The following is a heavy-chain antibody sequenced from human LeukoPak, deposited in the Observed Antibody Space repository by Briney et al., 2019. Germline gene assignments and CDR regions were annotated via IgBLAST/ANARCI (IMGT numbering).Heavy chain of an antibody. J-gene: IGHJ6*03. CDR2: INPNSGGT. D-gene: IGHD2-2*01. CDR1: GYTFTGYY. CDR3: ARGYCSSTSCRYYYMDV. Sequence: ASVKVSCKASGYTFTGYYMHWVRQAPGRGLEWMGRINPNSGGTNYAQKLQGRVTMTRDTSISTAYMELSRLRSDDTAVYYCARGYCSSTSCRYYYMDVWGKGTTVTVSS. V-gene: IGHV1-2*06.